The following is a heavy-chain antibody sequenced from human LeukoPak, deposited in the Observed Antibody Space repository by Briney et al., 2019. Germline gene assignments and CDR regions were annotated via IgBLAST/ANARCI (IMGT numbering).Heavy chain of an antibody. D-gene: IGHD3-10*01. J-gene: IGHJ5*02. V-gene: IGHV4-59*01. CDR3: ARAVMMVRGVIIGGYWFDP. CDR1: AGSISPYY. Sequence: SETLSLTCTVSAGSISPYYWNWIRQHPRKGLEWIGYIYYSGSTNYNHALKSRVRISIYTAKNQFSLKLNSVTAADTAVYYCARAVMMVRGVIIGGYWFDPWGQGPLVTVS. CDR2: IYYSGST.